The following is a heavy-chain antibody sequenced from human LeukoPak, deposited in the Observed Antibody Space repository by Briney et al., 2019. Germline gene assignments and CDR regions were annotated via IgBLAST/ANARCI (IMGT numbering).Heavy chain of an antibody. CDR2: ISAYNGNT. Sequence: GASVTVSCKASGYTFTSYGISWVRPAPGQGLEWMGWISAYNGNTNYAQNLQGRVSMTTDTSTRTAYMELRSLRSDDTAVYYCARERFGELGHFDYWGQGTLVTVSS. J-gene: IGHJ4*02. V-gene: IGHV1-18*04. D-gene: IGHD3-10*01. CDR3: ARERFGELGHFDY. CDR1: GYTFTSYG.